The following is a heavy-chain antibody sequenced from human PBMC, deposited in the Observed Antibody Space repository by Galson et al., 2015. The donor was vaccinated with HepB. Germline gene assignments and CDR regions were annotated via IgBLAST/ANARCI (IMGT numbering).Heavy chain of an antibody. CDR1: GFRFSSHS. Sequence: SLRLSCAASGFRFSSHSMNWVRQAPGKGLEWVSYISSSRSTIYYADSVKGRFTISRDNARDSLYLQMNSLRAEDTAVYYCARSGLFGQLSYAYDYWAREPWSPSPQ. J-gene: IGHJ4*02. D-gene: IGHD3-10*02. V-gene: IGHV3-48*01. CDR3: ARSGLFGQLSYAYDY. CDR2: ISSSRSTI.